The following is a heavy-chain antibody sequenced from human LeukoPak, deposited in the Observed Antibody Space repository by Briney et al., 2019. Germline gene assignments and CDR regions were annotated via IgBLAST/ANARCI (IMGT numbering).Heavy chain of an antibody. CDR2: IYTSGST. CDR1: GGSISSYY. J-gene: IGHJ5*02. V-gene: IGHV4-4*07. CDR3: ARDLRYFDWTSEYNWFDP. D-gene: IGHD3-9*01. Sequence: KPSETLSLTCTVSGGSISSYYWSWIRQPAGKGLEWIGRIYTSGSTNYNPSLKSRVTMSVDTSKNQFSLKLSSVTAADTAVYYCARDLRYFDWTSEYNWFDPWGQGTLVTVSS.